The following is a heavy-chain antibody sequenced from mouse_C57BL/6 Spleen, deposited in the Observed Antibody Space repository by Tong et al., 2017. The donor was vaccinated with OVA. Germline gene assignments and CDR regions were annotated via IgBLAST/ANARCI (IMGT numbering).Heavy chain of an antibody. V-gene: IGHV5-6*01. J-gene: IGHJ3*01. CDR1: GFTFSSYG. D-gene: IGHD2-10*02. CDR2: ISSGGSYT. CDR3: ARLSMVTLIAY. Sequence: EVQLQESGGDLVKPGGSLKLSCAASGFTFSSYGMSWVRQTPDKRLEWVATISSGGSYTYYPDSVKGRFTISRDNAKNTLYLQMSSLKSEDTAMYYCARLSMVTLIAYWGQGTLVTVSA.